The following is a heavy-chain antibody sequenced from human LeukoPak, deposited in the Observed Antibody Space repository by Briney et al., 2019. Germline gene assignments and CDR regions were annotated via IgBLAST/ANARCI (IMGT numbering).Heavy chain of an antibody. CDR1: GFTFSSYA. D-gene: IGHD1-26*01. CDR3: GKGTDRTSGSYF. Sequence: GGSLRLSCAASGFTFSSYAMNWVRQAPGKGLEWVSAIGGGGGSPYYADSVKGRFTISRDNSKNTLYLQMNSLRAEDTAVYYCGKGTDRTSGSYFWGQGTLVTASS. J-gene: IGHJ4*02. CDR2: IGGGGGSP. V-gene: IGHV3-23*01.